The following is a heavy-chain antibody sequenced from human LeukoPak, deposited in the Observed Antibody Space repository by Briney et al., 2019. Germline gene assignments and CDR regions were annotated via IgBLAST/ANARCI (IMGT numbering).Heavy chain of an antibody. CDR2: MNPNGGNT. Sequence: GASVKVSCKASGYTFTSYDINWVRQATGQGLEWMGWMNPNGGNTGYAQKFQGRVTMTRNTSISTAYMELSSLRSEDTAVYYCARGRDYSSSWLNWFDPWGQGTLVTVSS. CDR3: ARGRDYSSSWLNWFDP. J-gene: IGHJ5*02. D-gene: IGHD6-13*01. CDR1: GYTFTSYD. V-gene: IGHV1-8*01.